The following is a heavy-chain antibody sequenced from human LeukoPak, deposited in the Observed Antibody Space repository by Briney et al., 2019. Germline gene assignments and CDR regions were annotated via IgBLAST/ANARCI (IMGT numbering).Heavy chain of an antibody. CDR1: GYTFTGYY. V-gene: IGHV1-2*02. CDR2: INPNSGGT. Sequence: GASVKVSCKASGYTFTGYYMHWVRQAPGQGLEWMGWINPNSGGTNHAQKFQGRVTMTRDTSISTAYMELSRLRSDDTAVYYCARDRDTAMVDYWGQGTLVTVSS. J-gene: IGHJ4*02. CDR3: ARDRDTAMVDY. D-gene: IGHD5-18*01.